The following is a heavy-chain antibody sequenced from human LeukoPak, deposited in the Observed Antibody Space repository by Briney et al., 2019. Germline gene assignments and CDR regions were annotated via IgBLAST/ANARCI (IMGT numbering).Heavy chain of an antibody. D-gene: IGHD3-22*01. Sequence: ASVKVSCKASGYTFTSYGISWVRQAPGQGLEWMGWISAYNGNTNYAQKLQGRVTMTTDTSTSTAYMELSSLRSEDTAVYYCARDGVYYDSSGYKSNWFDPWGQGTLVTVSS. CDR1: GYTFTSYG. J-gene: IGHJ5*02. V-gene: IGHV1-18*01. CDR2: ISAYNGNT. CDR3: ARDGVYYDSSGYKSNWFDP.